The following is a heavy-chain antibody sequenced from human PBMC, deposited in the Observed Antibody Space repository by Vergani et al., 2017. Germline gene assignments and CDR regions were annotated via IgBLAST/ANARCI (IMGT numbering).Heavy chain of an antibody. V-gene: IGHV1-2*02. D-gene: IGHD2-2*01. J-gene: IGHJ4*02. Sequence: QVQLVQSGAEVKKPGASVKVSCKASGDTFSDHHLHWVRQAPGQGLEWVGWININSGATKVAQKFQGRITMGTDTSISTGYMELSSLRSDDTAVYYCARLASVVVPAARPLDLWGQGTLITVSS. CDR3: ARLASVVVPAARPLDL. CDR2: ININSGAT. CDR1: GDTFSDHH.